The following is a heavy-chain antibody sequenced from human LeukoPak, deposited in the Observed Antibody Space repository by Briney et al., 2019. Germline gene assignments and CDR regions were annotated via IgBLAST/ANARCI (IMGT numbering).Heavy chain of an antibody. CDR2: INHSGST. CDR3: ARDLASGERGYYYYYMDV. Sequence: SETLSLTCAVYGGSFSGYYWSWIRQPPGKGLEWIGEINHSGSTNYNPSLKSRVTISVDTSKNQFSLRLSSVTAADTAVYYCARDLASGERGYYYYYMDVWGKGTTVTVSS. V-gene: IGHV4-34*01. CDR1: GGSFSGYY. D-gene: IGHD3-16*01. J-gene: IGHJ6*03.